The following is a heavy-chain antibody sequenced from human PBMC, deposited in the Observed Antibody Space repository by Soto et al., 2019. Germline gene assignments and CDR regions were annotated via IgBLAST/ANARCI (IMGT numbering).Heavy chain of an antibody. CDR1: GFTFSSYA. CDR3: ARGYYDILTGYYRVGGPGYYYGMDV. V-gene: IGHV3-30-3*01. Sequence: QVQLVESGGGVVQPGRSLRLSCAASGFTFSSYAMHWVRQAPGKGLEWVAVISYDGSNKYYADSVKGRFTISRDNSKNPLYLQMNSLRAEDTAVYYCARGYYDILTGYYRVGGPGYYYGMDVWGQGTTVTVSS. J-gene: IGHJ6*02. D-gene: IGHD3-9*01. CDR2: ISYDGSNK.